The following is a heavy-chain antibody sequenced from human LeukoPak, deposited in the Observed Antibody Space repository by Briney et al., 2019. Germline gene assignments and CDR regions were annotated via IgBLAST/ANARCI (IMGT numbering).Heavy chain of an antibody. J-gene: IGHJ6*04. Sequence: GGSLRLSCAASGFTCRSFEINWVRQAPGKGLEWVSYVSSSGSTIYYADSLKGRFTVSRDNAKNSLYLQMNGLSAEDTAVYYCARVAAGYYGVDVWGKGTTVSVSS. V-gene: IGHV3-48*03. CDR3: ARVAAGYYGVDV. CDR2: VSSSGSTI. CDR1: GFTCRSFE. D-gene: IGHD6-19*01.